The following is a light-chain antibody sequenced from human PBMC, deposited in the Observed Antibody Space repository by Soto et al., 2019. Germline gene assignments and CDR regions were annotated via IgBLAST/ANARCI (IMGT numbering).Light chain of an antibody. CDR1: SSDVGGYNY. CDR2: DVS. V-gene: IGLV2-14*03. Sequence: QSVLTQPASVSGSPGQSITISCTGTSSDVGGYNYVSWYQQHPGKAPKLMIYDVSDRPSGVSNRFSGSKSGNTASLTISGPQAEDEADYYCSSCTSSSTHYVFGTGTKLTVL. J-gene: IGLJ1*01. CDR3: SSCTSSSTHYV.